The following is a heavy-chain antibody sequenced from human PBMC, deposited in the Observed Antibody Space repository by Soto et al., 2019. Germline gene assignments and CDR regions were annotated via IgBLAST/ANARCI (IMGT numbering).Heavy chain of an antibody. CDR2: ISENGGNT. V-gene: IGHV3-23*01. Sequence: EEQLLESGGGLVQPGVSLRLSCAASGITFNSYAMTWVRQAPGKGLEWVSAISENGGNTYYADSVKGRFTISRDNSKNTLYLQLNSLRAEDTAVYYCAKSGPKWWHFDLWGRGTLVAVSS. D-gene: IGHD1-26*01. CDR1: GITFNSYA. J-gene: IGHJ2*01. CDR3: AKSGPKWWHFDL.